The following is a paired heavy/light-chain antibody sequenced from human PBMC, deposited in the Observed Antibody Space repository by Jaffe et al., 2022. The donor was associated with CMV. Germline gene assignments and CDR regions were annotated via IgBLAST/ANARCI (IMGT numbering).Heavy chain of an antibody. V-gene: IGHV5-51*01. CDR2: IYPGDSDT. CDR1: GYSFTSYW. J-gene: IGHJ3*02. Sequence: EVQLVQSGAEVKKPGESLKISCKGSGYSFTSYWIGWVRQMPGKGLEWMGIIYPGDSDTRYSPSFQGQVTISADKSISTAYLQWSSLKASDTAMYYCARPLGYCSGGSCYGPSAAFDIWGQGTMVTVSS. CDR3: ARPLGYCSGGSCYGPSAAFDI. D-gene: IGHD2-15*01.
Light chain of an antibody. V-gene: IGKV1D-8*01. Sequence: VIWMTQSPSLLSASTGDRVTISCRMSQGISSYLAWYQQKPGKAPELLIYAASTLQSGVPSRFSGSGSGTDFTLTISCLQSEDFATYYCQQYYSFPWTFGQGTKVEIK. CDR3: QQYYSFPWT. CDR1: QGISSY. CDR2: AAS. J-gene: IGKJ1*01.